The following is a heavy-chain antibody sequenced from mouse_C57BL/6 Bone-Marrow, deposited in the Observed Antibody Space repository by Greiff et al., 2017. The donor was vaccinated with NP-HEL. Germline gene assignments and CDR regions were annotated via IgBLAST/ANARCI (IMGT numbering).Heavy chain of an antibody. CDR2: ISSGGSYT. Sequence: DVMLVESGGDLVKPGGSLKLSCAASGFTFSSYGMSWVRQTPDKRLEWVATISSGGSYTYYPDSLKGRFTISIDNANNTPYLQMSSLMSEDEAVYYCAGSGDNYGSYWFAYWGQGTLVTVSA. J-gene: IGHJ3*01. CDR1: GFTFSSYG. D-gene: IGHD2-1*01. CDR3: AGSGDNYGSYWFAY. V-gene: IGHV5-6*02.